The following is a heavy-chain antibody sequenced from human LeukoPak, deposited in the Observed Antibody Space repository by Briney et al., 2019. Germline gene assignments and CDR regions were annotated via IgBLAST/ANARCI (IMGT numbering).Heavy chain of an antibody. Sequence: ASVKVSCKASGYTFTSYGISWVRQAPGQGLEWMGWINPNSGGTNYAQKFQGRVTMTRDTSISTAYMELSRLRSDDTAVYYCARDRGAAAGRGDWFDPWGQGTLVTVSS. J-gene: IGHJ5*02. D-gene: IGHD6-13*01. CDR2: INPNSGGT. V-gene: IGHV1-2*02. CDR3: ARDRGAAAGRGDWFDP. CDR1: GYTFTSYG.